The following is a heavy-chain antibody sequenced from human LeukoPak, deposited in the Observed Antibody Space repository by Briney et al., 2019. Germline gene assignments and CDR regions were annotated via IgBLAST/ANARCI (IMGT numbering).Heavy chain of an antibody. D-gene: IGHD3-22*01. J-gene: IGHJ4*02. Sequence: PGGSLRLSCAASGFTFHTYAMSWVRQAPGKGLEWVSSISGGGDTTNYADSVKGRFIISRDNSKNTLYLQMNSLRAEDTAVYYCARDYYESSGYCPWNYWGQGTLVTVSS. CDR3: ARDYYESSGYCPWNY. V-gene: IGHV3-23*01. CDR2: ISGGGDTT. CDR1: GFTFHTYA.